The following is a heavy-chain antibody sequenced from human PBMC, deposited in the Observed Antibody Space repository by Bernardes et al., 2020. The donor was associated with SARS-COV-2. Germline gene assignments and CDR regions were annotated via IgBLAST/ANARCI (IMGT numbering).Heavy chain of an antibody. V-gene: IGHV3-33*01. D-gene: IGHD3-22*01. CDR3: ARDRDRSGYYYSY. CDR1: GFTFSSYG. CDR2: IWYDGSNT. Sequence: GGSLRLSCAASGFTFSSYGMHWVRQAPGKGLEWVAVIWYDGSNTYYADSVKGRFTISRDNSKNTLYLQMNSLRAEDTAVYYCARDRDRSGYYYSYWGQGTLVTVSS. J-gene: IGHJ4*02.